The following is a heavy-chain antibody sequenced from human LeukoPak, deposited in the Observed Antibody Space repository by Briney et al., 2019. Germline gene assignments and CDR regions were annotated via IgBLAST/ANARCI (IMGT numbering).Heavy chain of an antibody. CDR3: ASQFSSYGPFDY. D-gene: IGHD5-18*01. Sequence: SETLSLTCTFSGGFISSYYWSWIRQPPGKGLEWIGYNHYSGSTNYNPSVKSRVTISVDTSKNQFSLKLSSVTAADTAVYYCASQFSSYGPFDYWGQGTLVTVSS. CDR2: NHYSGST. CDR1: GGFISSYY. J-gene: IGHJ4*02. V-gene: IGHV4-59*01.